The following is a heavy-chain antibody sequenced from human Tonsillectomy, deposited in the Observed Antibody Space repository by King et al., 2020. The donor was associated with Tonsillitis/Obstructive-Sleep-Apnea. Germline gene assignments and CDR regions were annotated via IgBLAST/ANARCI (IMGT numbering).Heavy chain of an antibody. Sequence: VQLQESGPGLVKPSGTLSLTCAVSGGSISSSNWWSWVRQPPGKGLEWIGEIYPSGSTNYSPSLKSRVTISVDKSKNQFSLKLISVTAADTAVYYCARRSYCSGGSCYSEYNFFDPWGQGTLVTVSS. V-gene: IGHV4-4*02. CDR3: ARRSYCSGGSCYSEYNFFDP. J-gene: IGHJ5*02. D-gene: IGHD2-15*01. CDR1: GGSISSSNW. CDR2: IYPSGST.